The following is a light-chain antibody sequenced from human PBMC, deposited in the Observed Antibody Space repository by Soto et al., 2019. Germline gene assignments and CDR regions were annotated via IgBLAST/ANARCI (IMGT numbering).Light chain of an antibody. Sequence: QSVLTQPASVSGAPGQSITISCTGTSSDIGGFEDVFWYPQHPGKAPRLMIYEVTFRPPGVSNSFSGSKSGSTASLTISGLQAEDEADYYCSSYTDSSTLGLYVFGTGTKVTVL. CDR2: EVT. J-gene: IGLJ1*01. V-gene: IGLV2-14*01. CDR1: SSDIGGFED. CDR3: SSYTDSSTLGLYV.